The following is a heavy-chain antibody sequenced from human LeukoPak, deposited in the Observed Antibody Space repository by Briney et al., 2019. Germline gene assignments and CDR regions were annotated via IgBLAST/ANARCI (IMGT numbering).Heavy chain of an antibody. CDR2: INPYSGGT. V-gene: IGHV1-2*02. J-gene: IGHJ4*02. D-gene: IGHD6-19*01. CDR3: ARDVNARGWYYFDY. Sequence: ASVNASCTASAYTFSDDYMHWVRQAPGQGLEWMGWINPYSGGTDSAQKFQGRVTMTRDTSINTAYMELSRLRSDDTAVYYCARDVNARGWYYFDYWGQGTLVTVSS. CDR1: AYTFSDDY.